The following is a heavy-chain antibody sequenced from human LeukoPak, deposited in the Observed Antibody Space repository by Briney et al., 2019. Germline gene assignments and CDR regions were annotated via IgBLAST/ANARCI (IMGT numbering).Heavy chain of an antibody. V-gene: IGHV1-2*02. CDR1: GYTFTGYY. CDR2: INPNSGGT. D-gene: IGHD6-13*01. Sequence: ASVKVSCKASGYTFTGYYMHWVRQAPGQGLEWMGWINPNSGGTNYAQKFQGRVTMTRNTSISTAYMELSSLRSEDTAVYCCARSFSSWYDYWGQGTLVTVSS. J-gene: IGHJ4*02. CDR3: ARSFSSWYDY.